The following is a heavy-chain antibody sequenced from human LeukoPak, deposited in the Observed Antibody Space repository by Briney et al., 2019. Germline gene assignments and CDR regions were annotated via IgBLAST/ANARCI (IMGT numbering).Heavy chain of an antibody. Sequence: PSETLSLTCTVSGGSISSSSYYWGWIRQPPGKGLEWIGSIYYSGSTYYNPSLKSRVTISVDTSKNQFSLKLSSVTAADTAVYYCARGGGDSAFDIWGQGTMVTVSS. V-gene: IGHV4-39*01. D-gene: IGHD3-16*01. CDR1: GGSISSSSYY. CDR2: IYYSGST. J-gene: IGHJ3*02. CDR3: ARGGGDSAFDI.